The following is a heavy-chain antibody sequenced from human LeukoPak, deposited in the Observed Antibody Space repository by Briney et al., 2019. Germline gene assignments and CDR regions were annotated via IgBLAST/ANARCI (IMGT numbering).Heavy chain of an antibody. J-gene: IGHJ4*02. V-gene: IGHV3-74*01. CDR3: ARAQLGTPTDC. CDR1: GFTLTTYA. D-gene: IGHD1-26*01. CDR2: LTADGSST. Sequence: PGGSLRLSCAASGFTLTTYAMYWVRQAPGKGLVWVSRLTADGSSTIYADFVMGRFTVSRDIAKNTLYLEMNSLRAEDTAVYYCARAQLGTPTDCWGQGTLVTVSS.